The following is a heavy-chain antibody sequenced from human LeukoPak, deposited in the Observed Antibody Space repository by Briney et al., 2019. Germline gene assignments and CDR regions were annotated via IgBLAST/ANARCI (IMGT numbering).Heavy chain of an antibody. D-gene: IGHD3-10*01. CDR1: GYTFTGYY. CDR3: ARNIWFGESADAFDI. Sequence: ASVKVSCKASGYTFTGYYMHWVRQAPGQGLEWMGWIDPNSGGTNYAQKFQGRVTMTRDKSIRTAYMELSRLTSDDTAVYYCARNIWFGESADAFDIWGQGTMVTVSS. CDR2: IDPNSGGT. J-gene: IGHJ3*02. V-gene: IGHV1-2*02.